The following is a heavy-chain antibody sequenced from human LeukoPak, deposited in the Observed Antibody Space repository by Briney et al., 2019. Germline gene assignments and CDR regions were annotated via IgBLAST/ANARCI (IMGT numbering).Heavy chain of an antibody. CDR1: GFTFSSYA. CDR3: ESLFSYGPQIFDY. V-gene: IGHV3-30*07. Sequence: GGSLRLSCAASGFTFSSYAMHWVRQAPGKGLEWVAVISNDGINKYYADSVKGRFTMSRDNSKNTLYLQMDSLRVEDTAMFYCESLFSYGPQIFDYWGQGTLVTVSS. CDR2: ISNDGINK. D-gene: IGHD5-18*01. J-gene: IGHJ4*02.